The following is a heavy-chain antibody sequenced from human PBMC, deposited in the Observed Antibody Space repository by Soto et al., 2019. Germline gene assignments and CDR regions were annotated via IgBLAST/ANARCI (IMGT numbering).Heavy chain of an antibody. CDR1: GYTFTNYG. V-gene: IGHV1-18*01. J-gene: IGHJ4*02. CDR2: ISAYKGNT. CDR3: ASRSGQLPYYFDY. D-gene: IGHD6-6*01. Sequence: ASVKVSCKASGYTFTNYGISWVRQAPGQGLEWMGWISAYKGNTNYAQKFQGRVTMTTDTSTSTAYMELRSLRSDDTAVYYCASRSGQLPYYFDYWGQGTLVTVSS.